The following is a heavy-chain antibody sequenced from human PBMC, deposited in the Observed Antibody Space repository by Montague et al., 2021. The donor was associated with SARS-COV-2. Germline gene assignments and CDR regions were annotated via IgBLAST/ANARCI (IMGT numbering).Heavy chain of an antibody. Sequence: PALVKPTQTLTLTCTFSGFSLSTSGMCVSWIRQPPGKALEWLARIDWXDDKYYSTSLKTRLTISKDTSKNQVVLTMTNMEPVDTATYYCAREYSSGVYFDYWGQGTLVTVSS. CDR1: GFSLSTSGMC. CDR2: IDWXDDK. V-gene: IGHV2-70*11. J-gene: IGHJ4*02. CDR3: AREYSSGVYFDY. D-gene: IGHD6-19*01.